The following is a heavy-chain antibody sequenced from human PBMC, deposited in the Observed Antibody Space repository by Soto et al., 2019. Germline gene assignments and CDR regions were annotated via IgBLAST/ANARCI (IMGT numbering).Heavy chain of an antibody. Sequence: QVQLVQSGAEVKKPGSSVKVSCKASGGTFSSYAISWVRQAPGQGLEWMGGIIPIFGTANYAQKFQGRVTITADKSTSKAYMEVSSLRSEDTAVYYCARETLTTGNSVYGMDVWGQGTTVTVSS. D-gene: IGHD1-1*01. CDR1: GGTFSSYA. V-gene: IGHV1-69*06. J-gene: IGHJ6*02. CDR3: ARETLTTGNSVYGMDV. CDR2: IIPIFGTA.